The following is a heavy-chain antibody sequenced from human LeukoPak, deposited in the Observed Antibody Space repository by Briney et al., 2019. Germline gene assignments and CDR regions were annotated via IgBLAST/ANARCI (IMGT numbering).Heavy chain of an antibody. Sequence: GGSLRLSCAASGFTFSSYSMNWVRQAPGKGLEWVSSISSSSSYIYYADSVKGRFTISRDNAKNSLYLQMNSLRAEDTAVYYCARGGKEQLATLHSYYYYGMDVWGQGTTVTVSS. CDR1: GFTFSSYS. D-gene: IGHD6-13*01. CDR2: ISSSSSYI. J-gene: IGHJ6*02. V-gene: IGHV3-21*01. CDR3: ARGGKEQLATLHSYYYYGMDV.